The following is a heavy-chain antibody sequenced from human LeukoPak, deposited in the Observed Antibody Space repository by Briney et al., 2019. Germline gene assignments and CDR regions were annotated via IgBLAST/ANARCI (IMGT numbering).Heavy chain of an antibody. CDR1: GYIFTSYG. J-gene: IGHJ4*02. D-gene: IGHD3-10*01. V-gene: IGHV1-18*01. CDR2: ISAYNGNT. Sequence: ASVKVSCKASGYIFTSYGISWVRQAPGQGLEWVGWISAYNGNTNSAQKIQGRVTMTTDTSTSTAYMELRSLRSDDTAVYYCARDRLIAMVRDFDYWGQGTLVTVSS. CDR3: ARDRLIAMVRDFDY.